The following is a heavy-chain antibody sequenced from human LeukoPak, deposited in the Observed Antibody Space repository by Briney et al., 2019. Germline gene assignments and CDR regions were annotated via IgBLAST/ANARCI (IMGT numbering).Heavy chain of an antibody. D-gene: IGHD3-22*01. CDR2: MSPNSGNT. CDR3: ARSSRNYYDSSPSPDAFDI. J-gene: IGHJ3*02. CDR1: GYTFTSYD. Sequence: ASVKVSCKASGYTFTSYDINWVRQATGQGLEWMGWMSPNSGNTGYAQKFQGRVTMTRNTSINTAYMELSSLRSEDTAVYYCARSSRNYYDSSPSPDAFDIWGQGTMVTVSS. V-gene: IGHV1-8*01.